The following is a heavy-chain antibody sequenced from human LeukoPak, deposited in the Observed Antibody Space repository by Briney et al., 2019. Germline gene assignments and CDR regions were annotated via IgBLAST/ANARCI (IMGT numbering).Heavy chain of an antibody. CDR1: GGSMNSGAYY. V-gene: IGHV4-39*01. CDR3: ANFFNFDGFDI. J-gene: IGHJ3*02. Sequence: SETLSLTCTVSGGSMNSGAYYWGWIRQPPGKGPEWIGSIYYSGSTYYNPSLKSRVTISLDTSKNQFSLKLSSVTAADTAVYYCANFFNFDGFDIWGQGTMVTVSS. D-gene: IGHD1-1*01. CDR2: IYYSGST.